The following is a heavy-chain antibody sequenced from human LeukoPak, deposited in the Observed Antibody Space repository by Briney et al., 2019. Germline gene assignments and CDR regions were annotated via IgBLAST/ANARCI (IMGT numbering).Heavy chain of an antibody. CDR1: GFTSSSYW. D-gene: IGHD6-13*01. CDR2: IKQDGSEK. CDR3: ARVMSSSWEGFDY. J-gene: IGHJ4*02. Sequence: PGGSLRLSCAASGFTSSSYWMSWVRQAPGKGLEWVANIKQDGSEKYYVDSVKGRFTISRDNAKNSLYLQMNSLRAEDTAVYYCARVMSSSWEGFDYWGQGTLVTVSS. V-gene: IGHV3-7*01.